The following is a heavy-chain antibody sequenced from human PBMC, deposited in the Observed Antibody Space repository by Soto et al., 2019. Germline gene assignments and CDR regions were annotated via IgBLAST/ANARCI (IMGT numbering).Heavy chain of an antibody. J-gene: IGHJ4*02. CDR1: GFTFSNAW. CDR3: ITATTVETFGHHY. D-gene: IGHD4-17*01. CDR2: IKSKTDGGTT. V-gene: IGHV3-15*07. Sequence: GGSLRLSCASSGFTFSNAWLSWVRQVPGKGLEWVGRIKSKTDGGTTDYAAPVEGRFTISRDDSKNTLYLQMNSLKIEDTAVYYCITATTVETFGHHYWGQGTLVTVSS.